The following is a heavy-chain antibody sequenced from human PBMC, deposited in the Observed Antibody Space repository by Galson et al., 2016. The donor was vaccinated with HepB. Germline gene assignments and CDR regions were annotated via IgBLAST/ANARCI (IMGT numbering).Heavy chain of an antibody. V-gene: IGHV3-30*18. CDR3: AKGGPGIAVPADL. D-gene: IGHD6-19*01. J-gene: IGHJ5*02. Sequence: LRLSCAASGLIFSNHAMHWVRRAPGQGLEWVAVTSHDGSNEYYADSVKGRFAISRDNPKNALYLQMNSLTAGDTAVYYCAKGGPGIAVPADLWGQGILVTVSS. CDR1: GLIFSNHA. CDR2: TSHDGSNE.